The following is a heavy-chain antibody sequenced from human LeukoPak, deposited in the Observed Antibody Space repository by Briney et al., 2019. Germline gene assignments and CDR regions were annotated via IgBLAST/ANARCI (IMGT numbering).Heavy chain of an antibody. J-gene: IGHJ5*02. CDR1: GFTLSSYW. V-gene: IGHV3-7*01. CDR2: IKQDGSEK. Sequence: GGSLRLSCAASGFTLSSYWMSWVRQAPGKGLEWVANIKQDGSEKYYVDSVKGRFTISRDNAKNSLYLQMNSLRAEDTAVYYCARDKNLMAGTNWFDPWGQGTLVTVSS. D-gene: IGHD6-19*01. CDR3: ARDKNLMAGTNWFDP.